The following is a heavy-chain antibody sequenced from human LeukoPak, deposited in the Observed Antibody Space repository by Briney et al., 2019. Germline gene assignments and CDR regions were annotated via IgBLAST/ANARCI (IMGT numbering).Heavy chain of an antibody. CDR1: GGSFSGYY. J-gene: IGHJ4*02. CDR3: ARQAVAGHGTHYYFDY. CDR2: INHSGST. Sequence: PSETLSLTCAVYGGSFSGYYWSWIRQPPGKGLEWIGEINHSGSTNYNPSLKSRVTISVDTSKNQFSLKLSSVTAADTAVYYCARQAVAGHGTHYYFDYWGQGTLVTVSS. V-gene: IGHV4-34*01. D-gene: IGHD6-19*01.